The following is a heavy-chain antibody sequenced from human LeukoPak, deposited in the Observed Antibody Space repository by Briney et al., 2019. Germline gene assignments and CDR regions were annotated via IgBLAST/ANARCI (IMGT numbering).Heavy chain of an antibody. V-gene: IGHV4-39*07. D-gene: IGHD4-17*01. CDR1: GGSISSSGHF. CDR2: IFSSGST. J-gene: IGHJ4*02. Sequence: SETPSLTCSVSGGSISSSGHFWGWIRQPPGKDLEWIGSIFSSGSTYYNPSLKSRVTMSVDTSKNQFSLKLSSVTAADTAMYYCAREGRQDYVYFDHWGQGSLVTVSS. CDR3: AREGRQDYVYFDH.